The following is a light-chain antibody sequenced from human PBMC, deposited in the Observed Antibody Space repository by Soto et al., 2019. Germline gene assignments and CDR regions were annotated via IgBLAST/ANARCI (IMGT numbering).Light chain of an antibody. CDR1: QGIRRF. Sequence: DIQLTQSPSFLSASVGDRVTIACRASQGIRRFLVWYQQKPGKAPKVLINAACTLQSGVPSRFSGSGSGTEFILPISNLQPEDYASYYCQQHNSFPLSFGRGTKLEIK. V-gene: IGKV1-9*01. J-gene: IGKJ2*01. CDR3: QQHNSFPLS. CDR2: AAC.